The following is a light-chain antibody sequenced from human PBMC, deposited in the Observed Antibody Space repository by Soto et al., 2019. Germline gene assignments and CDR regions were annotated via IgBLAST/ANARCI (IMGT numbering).Light chain of an antibody. CDR3: QQRSDWPPIT. J-gene: IGKJ5*01. CDR1: QSFSSN. CDR2: DVS. V-gene: IGKV3-11*01. Sequence: EIVMTQSPATLSVSPGERATLSCRASQSFSSNLAWYQQKPGQAPRLLIYDVSTRATGIPARFSGSGSGTDFTLTISSLEPEDFAVYYCQQRSDWPPITFGQGTRLEI.